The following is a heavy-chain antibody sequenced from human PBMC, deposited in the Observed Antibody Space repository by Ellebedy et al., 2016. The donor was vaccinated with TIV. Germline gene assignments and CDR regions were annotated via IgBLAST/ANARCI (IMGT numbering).Heavy chain of an antibody. CDR2: IKQDGSQE. D-gene: IGHD6-13*01. Sequence: GESLKISXAVSGFTFSNYWMSWVRQAPGKGLEWVANIKQDGSQEYYGDSVKGRFTSSRDNAKNSLYLQMNSLRAEDTAVYYCATWGSSWYAYFDYWGQGTLVTVSS. CDR1: GFTFSNYW. V-gene: IGHV3-7*03. J-gene: IGHJ4*02. CDR3: ATWGSSWYAYFDY.